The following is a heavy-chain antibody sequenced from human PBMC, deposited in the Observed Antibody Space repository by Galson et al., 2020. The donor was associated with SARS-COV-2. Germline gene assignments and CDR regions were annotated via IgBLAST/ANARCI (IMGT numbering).Heavy chain of an antibody. CDR1: GYTFTSHP. CDR3: ARLGADYYYRMDV. D-gene: IGHD3-16*01. Sequence: ASVKVSCKASGYTFTSHPINWVRQAPGQGLEWMGWIHTNTGNPTYAQGFRGRFVFSSDTSVTTAYLQISSLKAEDTAVYYCARLGADYYYRMDVWGEGTTVTVSS. CDR2: IHTNTGNP. J-gene: IGHJ6*04. V-gene: IGHV7-4-1*02.